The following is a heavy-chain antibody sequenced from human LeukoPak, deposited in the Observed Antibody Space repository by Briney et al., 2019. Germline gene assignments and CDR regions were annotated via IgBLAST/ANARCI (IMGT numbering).Heavy chain of an antibody. D-gene: IGHD5-12*01. CDR1: GFTFSSYA. CDR3: ARDLSGYDYFDY. Sequence: GGSLRLSCAASGFTFSSYAMHWVRQAPGKGLGWVAVISYDGSNKYYADSVKGRFTISRDNSKNTLYLQMNSLRAEDTAVYYCARDLSGYDYFDYWGQGTLVTVSS. J-gene: IGHJ4*02. CDR2: ISYDGSNK. V-gene: IGHV3-30*04.